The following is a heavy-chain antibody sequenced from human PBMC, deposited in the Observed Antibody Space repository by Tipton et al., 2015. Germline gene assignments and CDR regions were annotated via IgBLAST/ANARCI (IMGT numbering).Heavy chain of an antibody. D-gene: IGHD4-17*01. V-gene: IGHV3-7*03. CDR1: GFTFYSYW. J-gene: IGHJ4*01. CDR2: IKQDGSEK. CDR3: ARGWEHDNGDHFDY. Sequence: SLRLSCAASGFTFYSYWMNWVRQAPGKGLEWVANIKQDGSEKNYVDSVKGRFTISRDNAKSSLYLQLNSLRPEDTAVYYFARGWEHDNGDHFDYWGHGILVTVSS.